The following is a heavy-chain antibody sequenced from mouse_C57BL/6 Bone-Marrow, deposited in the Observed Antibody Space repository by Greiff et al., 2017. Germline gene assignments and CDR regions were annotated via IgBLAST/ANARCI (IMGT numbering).Heavy chain of an antibody. Sequence: QVQLQQPGAELVMPGASVKMSCKASGYTFPSYWITWVKQRPGQGLEWIGDIYPGSGSTNYNEKFKSKATLTVDTSSSTAYMQLSSLTSEDSAVYYCARPYGTLYYYAMDNWGQGTSVTVSS. CDR1: GYTFPSYW. D-gene: IGHD1-1*01. CDR2: IYPGSGST. V-gene: IGHV1-55*01. CDR3: ARPYGTLYYYAMDN. J-gene: IGHJ4*01.